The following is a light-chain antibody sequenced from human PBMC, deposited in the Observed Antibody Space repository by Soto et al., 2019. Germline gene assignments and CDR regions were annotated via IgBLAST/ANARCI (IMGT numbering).Light chain of an antibody. CDR3: QKYASSPLT. CDR1: QNVGNNY. Sequence: ETVLTQSPGTLSLSPGERATLSCRASQNVGNNYIAWYQQKPGQAPRLLIHTASTWATGIPDRFSGSGSGTDFTLTIARLEPEDFAVYYCQKYASSPLTFGQGTKVEIK. V-gene: IGKV3-20*01. J-gene: IGKJ2*01. CDR2: TAS.